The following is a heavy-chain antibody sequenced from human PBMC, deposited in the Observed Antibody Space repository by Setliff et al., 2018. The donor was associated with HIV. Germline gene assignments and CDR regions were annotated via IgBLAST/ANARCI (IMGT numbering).Heavy chain of an antibody. V-gene: IGHV4-39*01. CDR3: ARHSIAVVIGVPERDDAFDI. Sequence: SETLSLTCTVSGGSISRRDYCWGWIRQPPGKGLEWIGSLYYTWNTYYNPSLKSRVTVSVDTSKNQFSLKLSSVTAADTAVYYCARHSIAVVIGVPERDDAFDIWGHGTMVTVSS. J-gene: IGHJ3*02. CDR1: GGSISRRDYC. D-gene: IGHD2-21*01. CDR2: LYYTWNT.